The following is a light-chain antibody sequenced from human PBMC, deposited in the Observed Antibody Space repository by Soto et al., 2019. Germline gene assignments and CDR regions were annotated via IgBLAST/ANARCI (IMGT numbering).Light chain of an antibody. CDR3: QQYDKWPTWT. CDR2: GAS. V-gene: IGKV3-15*01. Sequence: EIVFTQSPATLSLSPGERATLSCRASQSVSRYLAWYQQKPGQAPRLLIYGASTRATGIPARFSGIVSGTEFTLTIRSLQSEDFAAYDGQQYDKWPTWTFGQGTKVDIK. J-gene: IGKJ1*01. CDR1: QSVSRY.